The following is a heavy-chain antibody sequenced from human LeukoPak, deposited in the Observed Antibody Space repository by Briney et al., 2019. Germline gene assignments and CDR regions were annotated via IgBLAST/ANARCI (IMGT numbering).Heavy chain of an antibody. J-gene: IGHJ4*02. D-gene: IGHD5-12*01. V-gene: IGHV3-23*01. CDR3: AKVSGYDSGYFDY. CDR2: ISGSGSGGST. Sequence: GGSLRLSCAASGFTFSSSAMSWVRQAPGKGLEWVSSISGSGSGGSTYYADSVKGRFTISRDNSKNSLYLQMNSLRAEDTALYYCAKVSGYDSGYFDYWGQGTLVTVSS. CDR1: GFTFSSSA.